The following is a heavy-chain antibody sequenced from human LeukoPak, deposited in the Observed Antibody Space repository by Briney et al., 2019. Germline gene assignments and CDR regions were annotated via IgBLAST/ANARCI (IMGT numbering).Heavy chain of an antibody. Sequence: GGSLRLSCAASGFTFSSYWMHWVRQAPGKGLVWVSRINSDGSSTSYADSVKGRFTISRDNAKNTLYLQMNSLRAEDTAVYYCVRESAAMVSPDYWGQGTLVTVSS. CDR3: VRESAAMVSPDY. V-gene: IGHV3-74*01. J-gene: IGHJ4*02. D-gene: IGHD5-18*01. CDR2: INSDGSST. CDR1: GFTFSSYW.